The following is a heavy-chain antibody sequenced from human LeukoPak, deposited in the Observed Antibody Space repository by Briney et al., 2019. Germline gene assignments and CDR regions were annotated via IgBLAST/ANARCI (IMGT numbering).Heavy chain of an antibody. J-gene: IGHJ4*02. V-gene: IGHV3-53*05. CDR3: AKMAGLAYDSSGYYSYYFDY. CDR1: GFTVSSNY. CDR2: IYSDGRT. Sequence: GGSLRLSCAASGFTVSSNYMSWVRQAPGKGLEWVSVIYSDGRTYYADSVKGRFTISRDNSKNTLYLQMNSLRAEDTAVYYCAKMAGLAYDSSGYYSYYFDYWGQGTLVTVSS. D-gene: IGHD3-22*01.